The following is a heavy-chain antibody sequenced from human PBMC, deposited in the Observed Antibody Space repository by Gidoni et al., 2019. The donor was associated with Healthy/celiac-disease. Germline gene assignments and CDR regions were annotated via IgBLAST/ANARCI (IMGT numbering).Heavy chain of an antibody. CDR2: ISAYNGNT. J-gene: IGHJ5*02. CDR3: ARVYIVVVPAAIDLPNWFDP. D-gene: IGHD2-2*01. Sequence: YGISWVRQAPGQGLEWMGWISAYNGNTNYAQKLQGRVTMTTDTSTSTAYMELRSLRSDDTAVYYCARVYIVVVPAAIDLPNWFDPWGQGTLVTVSS. V-gene: IGHV1-18*04. CDR1: YG.